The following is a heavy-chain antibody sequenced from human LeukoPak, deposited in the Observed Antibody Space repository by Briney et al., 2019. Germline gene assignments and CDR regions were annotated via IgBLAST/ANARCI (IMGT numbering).Heavy chain of an antibody. V-gene: IGHV3-15*01. D-gene: IGHD3-16*01. Sequence: GGSLRLSCAASGFTFSSYAMSWVRQAPGKGLEWVGRVKTKTDDETTDYAAPVKGRFSISRDDSKNTVYLQMNSLNADDTAIYYCTTTYRYWGQGTLVTVSS. CDR1: GFTFSSYA. CDR2: VKTKTDDETT. CDR3: TTTYRY. J-gene: IGHJ4*02.